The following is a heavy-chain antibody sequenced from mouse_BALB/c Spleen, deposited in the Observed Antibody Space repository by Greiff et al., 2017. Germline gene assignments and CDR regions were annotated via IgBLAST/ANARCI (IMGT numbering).Heavy chain of an antibody. Sequence: EVKLVESGGGLVQPGGSRKLSCAASGFTFSSFGMHWVRQAPEKGLEWVAYISSGSSTIYYADTVKGRFTISRDNPKNTLFLQMTSLRSEDTAMYYCARGRMDYWGQGTSVTVSS. V-gene: IGHV5-17*02. CDR2: ISSGSSTI. CDR1: GFTFSSFG. CDR3: ARGRMDY. J-gene: IGHJ4*01.